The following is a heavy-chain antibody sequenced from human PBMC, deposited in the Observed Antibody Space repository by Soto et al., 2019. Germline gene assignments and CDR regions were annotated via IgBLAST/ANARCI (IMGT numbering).Heavy chain of an antibody. V-gene: IGHV3-53*01. D-gene: IGHD5-18*01. CDR1: GFTVSSNY. CDR3: ARWGRYSYGYPLDY. Sequence: GGSLRLSCAASGFTVSSNYMSWVRQAPGKGLEWVSVIYSGGSTYYADSVKGRFTISRDNSKNTLYLQMNSLGAEDTAVYYCARWGRYSYGYPLDYWGQGTLVTVSS. J-gene: IGHJ4*02. CDR2: IYSGGST.